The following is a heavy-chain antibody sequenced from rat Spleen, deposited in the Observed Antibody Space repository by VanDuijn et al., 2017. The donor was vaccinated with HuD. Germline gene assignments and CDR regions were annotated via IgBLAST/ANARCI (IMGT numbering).Heavy chain of an antibody. Sequence: EVQLVESDGGLVQPGSPLKLSCAASGFTFGANWLNWIRQAPTKGLEWVATISYDGSSTYYRDSVRGRFTISRDNAKSALYLQMDSLRSEDTATYYCARGGFFRYWGQGVMVTVSS. V-gene: IGHV5-29*01. CDR3: ARGGFFRY. CDR1: GFTFGANW. D-gene: IGHD1-6*01. CDR2: ISYDGSST. J-gene: IGHJ2*01.